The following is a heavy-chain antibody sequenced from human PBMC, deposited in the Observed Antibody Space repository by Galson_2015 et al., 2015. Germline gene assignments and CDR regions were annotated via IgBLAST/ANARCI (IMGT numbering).Heavy chain of an antibody. D-gene: IGHD5-18*01. CDR2: ISGCGGST. V-gene: IGHV3-23*01. J-gene: IGHJ4*02. CDR1: GFTFSSYA. CDR3: AKDRGLDTAMVPDY. Sequence: SLRLSCAASGFTFSSYAMSWVRQAPGKGLEWVSAISGCGGSTYYADSVKGRFTISRDNSKNTLYLQMNSLRAEDTAVYYCAKDRGLDTAMVPDYWGQGTLVTVSS.